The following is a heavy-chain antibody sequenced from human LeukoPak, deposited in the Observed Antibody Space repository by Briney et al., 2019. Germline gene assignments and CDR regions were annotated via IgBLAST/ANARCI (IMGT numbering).Heavy chain of an antibody. J-gene: IGHJ4*01. CDR2: IGISSGNT. Sequence: GGSLRLSCAASGFNFIDYSMNWVRQAPGKGLECISYIGISSGNTRYADSVKGRFTISRDKARNSLYLQMNSLRVEDTAVYYCARDHRYAFDNWGHGTLVTVSS. V-gene: IGHV3-48*01. CDR1: GFNFIDYS. D-gene: IGHD5-12*01. CDR3: ARDHRYAFDN.